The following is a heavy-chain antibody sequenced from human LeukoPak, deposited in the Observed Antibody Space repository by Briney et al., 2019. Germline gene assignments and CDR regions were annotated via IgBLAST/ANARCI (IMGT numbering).Heavy chain of an antibody. CDR3: ARDGVPAAIDAGYYGMDV. D-gene: IGHD2-2*02. J-gene: IGHJ6*02. V-gene: IGHV4-34*01. CDR2: INHSGST. CDR1: GGSFSGYY. Sequence: SETLSLTCAVYGGSFSGYYWSWLRQPPGKGLEWIGEINHSGSTNYNPSLKSRVTISVDTSKNQFSLKLSSVTAADTAVYYCARDGVPAAIDAGYYGMDVWGQGTTVTVSS.